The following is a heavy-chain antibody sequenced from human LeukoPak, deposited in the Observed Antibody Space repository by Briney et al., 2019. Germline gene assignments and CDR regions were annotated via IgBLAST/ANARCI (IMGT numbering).Heavy chain of an antibody. CDR1: GYTFTGYY. D-gene: IGHD3-9*01. V-gene: IGHV1-2*02. J-gene: IGHJ6*02. CDR2: INPNSGGT. CDR3: ARGRYYDILTGYYTYYYYGMDV. Sequence: ASVKVSCKASGYTFTGYYMHWVRQAPGQGLEWMGWINPNSGGTNYAQKFQGRVTMTRDTSISTAYMELSRLRSDDTAVYYCARGRYYDILTGYYTYYYYGMDVWGQGTTVTVSS.